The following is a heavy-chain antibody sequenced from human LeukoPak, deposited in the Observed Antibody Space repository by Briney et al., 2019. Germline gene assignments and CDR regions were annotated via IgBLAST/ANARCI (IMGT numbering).Heavy chain of an antibody. J-gene: IGHJ4*02. D-gene: IGHD3-10*01. CDR2: ISGSGGAT. Sequence: GGSLRLSCAASGFTFSSYWMHWVRQAPGKGLEWVSGISGSGGATYYADSVKGRFTISRDDPHNTLYLQMNSLRAEDTAVYFCARGGVDYYGSGTYYLMYYFDYWGQGALVTVSS. CDR3: ARGGVDYYGSGTYYLMYYFDY. CDR1: GFTFSSYW. V-gene: IGHV3-23*01.